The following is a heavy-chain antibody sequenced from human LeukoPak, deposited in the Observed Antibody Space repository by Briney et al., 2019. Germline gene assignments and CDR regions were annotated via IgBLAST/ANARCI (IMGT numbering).Heavy chain of an antibody. V-gene: IGHV1-69-2*01. D-gene: IGHD1-20*01. Sequence: ASVKVSCKVSGYTSTDYYVHWVQQAPGKGLEWMGLIDPEDGETIYAEEFQGRVSITADTSTDTAYMELSSLRFDETAVYYCATGHITGGTGFDYWGQGTLATVSS. CDR3: ATGHITGGTGFDY. CDR2: IDPEDGET. CDR1: GYTSTDYY. J-gene: IGHJ4*02.